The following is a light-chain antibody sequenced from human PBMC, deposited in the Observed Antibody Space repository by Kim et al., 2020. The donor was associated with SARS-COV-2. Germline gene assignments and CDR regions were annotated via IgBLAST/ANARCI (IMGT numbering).Light chain of an antibody. J-gene: IGKJ4*01. CDR1: QNISIN. CDR2: GAS. V-gene: IGKV3-15*01. Sequence: DTLMTQSPGTLSVSPGERATLSCRASQNISINLAWYQQKPGQAPRLLIYGASTRATGVPARFSGSGSGTEFTLTVSSLQSEDFAVYYCQQYNKWPTFGGGTKVEIK. CDR3: QQYNKWPT.